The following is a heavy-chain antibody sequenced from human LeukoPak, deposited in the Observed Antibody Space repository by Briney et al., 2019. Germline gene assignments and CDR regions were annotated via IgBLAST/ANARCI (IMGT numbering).Heavy chain of an antibody. CDR3: ARDITMVWGSAETGPIGYYYYYGMDV. CDR2: IKQDGSEK. Sequence: PGGSLRLSCAASGFTFSSYAMSWVRQAPGKGLEGVANIKQDGSEKYYVDSVKGRFTISRDNAKNSLYLQMNSLRAEDTAVYYCARDITMVWGSAETGPIGYYYYYGMDVWGQGTTVTVS. V-gene: IGHV3-7*01. D-gene: IGHD3-10*01. CDR1: GFTFSSYA. J-gene: IGHJ6*02.